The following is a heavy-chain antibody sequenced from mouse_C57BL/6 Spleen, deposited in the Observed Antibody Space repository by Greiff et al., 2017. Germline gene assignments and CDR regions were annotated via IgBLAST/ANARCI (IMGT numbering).Heavy chain of an antibody. Sequence: VQLQQPGAELVRPGTSVKLSCKASGYTFTSYWMHWVKQRPGQGLEWIGVIDPSDSYTNYNQKFKGKATLTVDTSSSTAYMQLSSLTSEDSAVYYCARGRTAQGWFAYWGQGNLVTVSA. CDR1: GYTFTSYW. J-gene: IGHJ3*01. CDR3: ARGRTAQGWFAY. CDR2: IDPSDSYT. V-gene: IGHV1-59*01. D-gene: IGHD3-2*02.